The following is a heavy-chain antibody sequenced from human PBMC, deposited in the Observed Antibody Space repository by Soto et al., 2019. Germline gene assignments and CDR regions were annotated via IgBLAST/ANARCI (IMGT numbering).Heavy chain of an antibody. Sequence: SETLSLTCAVYGGSFSGYYWSWIRQPPGKGLEWIGEINHSGSTNYNPSLKSRVTISVDTSKNQFSLKLSSVTAADTAVYYCARGAVRGTTPSPELDYWGQGTLVNVSS. CDR1: GGSFSGYY. CDR3: ARGAVRGTTPSPELDY. D-gene: IGHD3-10*01. V-gene: IGHV4-34*01. CDR2: INHSGST. J-gene: IGHJ4*02.